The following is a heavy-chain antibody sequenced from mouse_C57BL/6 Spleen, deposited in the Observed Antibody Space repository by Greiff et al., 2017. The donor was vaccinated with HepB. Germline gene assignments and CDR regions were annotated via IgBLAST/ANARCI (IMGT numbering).Heavy chain of an antibody. CDR2: INPNNGGT. J-gene: IGHJ3*01. CDR3: ARRSGYYQAWFAY. CDR1: GYTFTDYN. D-gene: IGHD2-3*01. V-gene: IGHV1-18*01. Sequence: VQLQQSGPELVKPGASVKIPCKASGYTFTDYNMDWVKQSHGKSLEWIGDINPNNGGTIYNQKFKGKATLTVDKSSSTAYMELRSLTSEDTAVYYCARRSGYYQAWFAYWGQGTLVTVSA.